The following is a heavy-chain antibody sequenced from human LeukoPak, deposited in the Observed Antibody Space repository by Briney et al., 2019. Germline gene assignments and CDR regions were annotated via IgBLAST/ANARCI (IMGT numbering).Heavy chain of an antibody. CDR1: GFTFSSYS. J-gene: IGHJ4*02. CDR2: ISSSSSYI. D-gene: IGHD6-13*01. Sequence: GGSLRLSCAASGFTFSSYSMNWVRQAPGKGLEWVSSISSSSSYIYYADSVKGRFTISRDNAKNSLYLQMNSLRAEDTAVYYCARAHSSSWAGSYFDYWGQGTLVTVSS. CDR3: ARAHSSSWAGSYFDY. V-gene: IGHV3-21*01.